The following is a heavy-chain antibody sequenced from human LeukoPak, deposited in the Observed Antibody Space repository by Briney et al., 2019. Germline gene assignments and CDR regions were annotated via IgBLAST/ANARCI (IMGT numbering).Heavy chain of an antibody. CDR2: INSDGSST. CDR1: GFTFSRYW. J-gene: IGHJ4*02. D-gene: IGHD3-10*01. Sequence: GGSLTLSCAASGFTFSRYWMRWARQPPGEGLVWVSHINSDGSSTSYADSVKGRITISRDNAKNTLYLQMNSLRAEDTAVYYCASETYYYGSGSYYKGQLWGQGTLVTVSS. V-gene: IGHV3-74*01. CDR3: ASETYYYGSGSYYKGQL.